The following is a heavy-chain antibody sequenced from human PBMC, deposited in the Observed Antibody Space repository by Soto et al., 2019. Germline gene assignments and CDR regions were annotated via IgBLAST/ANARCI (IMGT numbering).Heavy chain of an antibody. CDR3: VHPTGDPPQDAFDI. CDR1: GFTFSSYA. Sequence: GGSLRLSCAASGFTFSSYAMSWVRQAPGKGLEWVSAISGSGGSTYYADSVKGRFTISRDNSKNTLYLQMNSLRAEDTDVYYCVHPTGDPPQDAFDIWGQGTMVTVSS. J-gene: IGHJ3*02. CDR2: ISGSGGST. D-gene: IGHD7-27*01. V-gene: IGHV3-23*01.